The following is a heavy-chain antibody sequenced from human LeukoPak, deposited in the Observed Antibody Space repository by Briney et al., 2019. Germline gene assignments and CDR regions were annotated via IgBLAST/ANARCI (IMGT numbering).Heavy chain of an antibody. CDR1: GGSISSGSYY. J-gene: IGHJ5*02. Sequence: PSQTLSLTCTVSGGSISSGSYYWSWIRQPAGKGLEWIGRIYTSGSTNYNPSLKSRVTISVDTSKNQFSLKLSSVTAADTAVYYCARGRRGLNFDPWGQGTLVTVSS. CDR2: IYTSGST. D-gene: IGHD6-25*01. V-gene: IGHV4-61*02. CDR3: ARGRRGLNFDP.